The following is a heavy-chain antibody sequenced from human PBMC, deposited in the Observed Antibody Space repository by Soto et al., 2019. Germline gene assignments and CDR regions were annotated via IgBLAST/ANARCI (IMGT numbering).Heavy chain of an antibody. CDR2: ISFDGSTE. V-gene: IGHV3-30-3*01. CDR1: GFTFISYA. J-gene: IGHJ6*02. D-gene: IGHD3-10*01. Sequence: QVQLVESGGGVVQPGRSLRLSCAASGFTFISYAMNWVRQAPGKGLECVAVISFDGSTEYYADSVKGRFTISRDNSKNTGILQMNSLRSEDTAVYYCARSRHGSGSYTHFYYGLDVWGLGTTVTVSS. CDR3: ARSRHGSGSYTHFYYGLDV.